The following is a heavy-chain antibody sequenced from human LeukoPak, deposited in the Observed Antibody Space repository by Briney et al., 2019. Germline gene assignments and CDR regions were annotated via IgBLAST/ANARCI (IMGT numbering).Heavy chain of an antibody. CDR1: GGSISSSSYY. D-gene: IGHD1-26*01. J-gene: IGHJ4*02. V-gene: IGHV4-39*01. CDR2: IYYSGST. Sequence: SETLSLTCTVSGGSISSSSYYWGWIRQPPGKGLEWIGSIYYSGSTYYNPSLKSRVTISVDTSKNQFSLKLSSVTAADTAVYYCALRVGATRDYWGREPWSPSPQ. CDR3: ALRVGATRDY.